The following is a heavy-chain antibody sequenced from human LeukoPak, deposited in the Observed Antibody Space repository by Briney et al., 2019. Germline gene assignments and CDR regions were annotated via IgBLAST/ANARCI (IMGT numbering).Heavy chain of an antibody. V-gene: IGHV3-66*02. J-gene: IGHJ4*02. CDR1: GITVSGNY. Sequence: GGSLRLSCAVSGITVSGNYMNWVRQAPGKGLEWVSLINTGGGTYYADSVKGRFTISRDNSKNTLYLQMNTLRPEDTAVYYCASGSDSSYWGRGTLVTVSS. CDR2: INTGGGT. D-gene: IGHD6-13*01. CDR3: ASGSDSSY.